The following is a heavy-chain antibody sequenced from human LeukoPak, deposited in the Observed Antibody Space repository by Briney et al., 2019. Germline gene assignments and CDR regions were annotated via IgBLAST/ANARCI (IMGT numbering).Heavy chain of an antibody. V-gene: IGHV1-2*02. CDR3: ARVGCSSTSCYVYFDY. CDR1: GYTFTDSY. J-gene: IGHJ4*02. Sequence: ASVKVSCKASGYTFTDSYIHWVRQAPGQGLEWMGWINPNSGGTNYAQKFQGRVTMTRDTSISTAYMELSRLRSDDTAVYYCARVGCSSTSCYVYFDYWGQGTLVTVSS. CDR2: INPNSGGT. D-gene: IGHD2-2*01.